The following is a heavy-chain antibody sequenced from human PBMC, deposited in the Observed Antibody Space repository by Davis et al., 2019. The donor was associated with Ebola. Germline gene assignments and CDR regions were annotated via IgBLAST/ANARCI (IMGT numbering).Heavy chain of an antibody. CDR1: GYSFTSYW. Sequence: GEPLKISCKGSGYSFTSYWIGWVRQMPGKGLEWMGIIYPGDSDTRYSPSFQGQVTISADKSLKTAFLHWSSLKASDTAMYYCATLRRTITGMDDGFDIWGQGTMVTVSS. CDR3: ATLRRTITGMDDGFDI. J-gene: IGHJ3*02. V-gene: IGHV5-51*01. D-gene: IGHD2-8*02. CDR2: IYPGDSDT.